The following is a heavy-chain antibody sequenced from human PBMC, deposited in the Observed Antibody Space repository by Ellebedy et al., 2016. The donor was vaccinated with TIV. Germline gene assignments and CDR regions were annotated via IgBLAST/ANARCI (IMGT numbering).Heavy chain of an antibody. CDR3: ARDLFGVTDY. CDR2: IWYDGSNK. CDR1: GFTFSSYG. J-gene: IGHJ4*02. V-gene: IGHV3-33*08. Sequence: GESLKISCAASGFTFSSYGMHWVRQAPDKGLEWVAVIWYDGSNKYYADSVKGRFTISRDNSKNTLYLQMNSLRAEDTAVYYCARDLFGVTDYWGQGTLVTVSS. D-gene: IGHD3-10*01.